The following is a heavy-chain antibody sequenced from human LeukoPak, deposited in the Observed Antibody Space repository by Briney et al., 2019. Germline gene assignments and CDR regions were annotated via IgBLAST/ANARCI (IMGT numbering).Heavy chain of an antibody. CDR3: ARDRLNPGGACLDY. J-gene: IGHJ4*02. CDR2: ISAYNGNT. Sequence: ASVKVSCKASGYTFTSYGISWVRQAPGQGLEWMGWISAYNGNTNYAQKLQGRVTMTTDTSTSTAYMELRSLRSDDAAVYYCARDRLNPGGACLDYWGQGTLVTVSS. V-gene: IGHV1-18*01. D-gene: IGHD1-1*01. CDR1: GYTFTSYG.